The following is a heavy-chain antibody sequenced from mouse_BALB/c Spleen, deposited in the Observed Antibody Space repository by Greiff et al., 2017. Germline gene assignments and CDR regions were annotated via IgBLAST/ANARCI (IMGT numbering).Heavy chain of an antibody. D-gene: IGHD2-1*01. Sequence: EVKVVESGGDLVKPGGSLKLSCAASGFPFSSYGMSWVRQTPNKRLEWVATISSGGSYTYYPDSVKGRFTISRDNAKNTLYLQMSSLKSEDTAMYYCARQGGNYEGFAYWGQGTLVTVSA. CDR2: ISSGGSYT. V-gene: IGHV5-6*01. J-gene: IGHJ3*01. CDR3: ARQGGNYEGFAY. CDR1: GFPFSSYG.